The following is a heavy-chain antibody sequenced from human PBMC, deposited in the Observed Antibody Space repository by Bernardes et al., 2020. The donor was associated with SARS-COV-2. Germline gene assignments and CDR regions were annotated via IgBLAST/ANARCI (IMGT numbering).Heavy chain of an antibody. J-gene: IGHJ3*01. D-gene: IGHD3-22*01. CDR1: GGSFTRGHW. CDR2: IYHSGST. Sequence: SETLSLTCAVSGGSFTRGHWWSWVRQPPGKGLEWIGEIYHSGSTNSNPSLKSRVTISLDKSKKYFSLNLHSLTAADTAIYYCARRITFIGDAFDLWGQGTMVTVSS. CDR3: ARRITFIGDAFDL. V-gene: IGHV4-4*02.